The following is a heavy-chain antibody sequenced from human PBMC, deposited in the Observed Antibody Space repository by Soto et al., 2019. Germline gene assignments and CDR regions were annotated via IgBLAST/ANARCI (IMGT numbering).Heavy chain of an antibody. CDR2: IYYSGST. J-gene: IGHJ4*02. CDR1: GGSIRSYH. CDR3: ARLVGSGTVSDY. Sequence: QVQLQESGPGLVKPSETLSLTCTISGGSIRSYHWSWIRQPPGKRLEWIGYIYYSGSTNYNPSLKSRVTISIDTSKNQFSLRLTSVTTADTAVYYCARLVGSGTVSDYWGQGILVTVSS. V-gene: IGHV4-59*08. D-gene: IGHD3-10*01.